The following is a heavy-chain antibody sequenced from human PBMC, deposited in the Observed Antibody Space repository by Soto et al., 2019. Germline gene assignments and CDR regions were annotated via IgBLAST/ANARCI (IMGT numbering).Heavy chain of an antibody. J-gene: IGHJ6*02. CDR1: GYTFTSYD. V-gene: IGHV1-8*01. CDR3: ARALWFGQDYYYYGMDV. D-gene: IGHD3-10*01. CDR2: MNPNSGNT. Sequence: QVQLVQSGAEVKKPGASVKVSCKASGYTFTSYDINWVRQATGQGLEWMGWMNPNSGNTGYAQKFQGRVTMTRNTSISTAYMELSSLRSEDTAVYYCARALWFGQDYYYYGMDVWGQGTTVTVSS.